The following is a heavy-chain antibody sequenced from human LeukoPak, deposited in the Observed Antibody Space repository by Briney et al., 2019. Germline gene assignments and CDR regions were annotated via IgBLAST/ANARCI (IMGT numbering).Heavy chain of an antibody. CDR3: ARDLGIAAAGAFDI. V-gene: IGHV3-11*01. J-gene: IGHJ3*02. CDR1: GFTFSDYY. Sequence: GGSLRLSCAASGFTFSDYYMSWIRQAPGKGLEWVSYISSSGSTIYYADSVKGRFTISRYNAKNSLYLQMNSLRAEDTAVYYCARDLGIAAAGAFDIWGQGTMVTVSS. D-gene: IGHD6-13*01. CDR2: ISSSGSTI.